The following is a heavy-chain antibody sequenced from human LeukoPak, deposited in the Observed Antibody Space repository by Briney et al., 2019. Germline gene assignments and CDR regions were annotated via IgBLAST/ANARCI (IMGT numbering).Heavy chain of an antibody. D-gene: IGHD5-18*01. CDR3: AREAVDKAMVMDY. CDR1: GGTFSSYV. V-gene: IGHV1-69*13. Sequence: SVKVSCKASGGTFSSYVISWVRQAPGQGLEWMGGIIPIFGTANYARKLQGRVTITADESTTTACMELSSLRSEDTAVYYCAREAVDKAMVMDYWGQGTLVTVSS. J-gene: IGHJ4*02. CDR2: IIPIFGTA.